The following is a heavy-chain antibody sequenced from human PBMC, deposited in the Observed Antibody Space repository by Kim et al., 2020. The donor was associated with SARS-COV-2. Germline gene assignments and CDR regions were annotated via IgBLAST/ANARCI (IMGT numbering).Heavy chain of an antibody. Sequence: DYAGTVKRRKTIHADTSKNQFSLQLNSVSPEDTAVYYCARDTPGQKAYDIWGQGTMVTVSS. CDR3: ARDTPGQKAYDI. V-gene: IGHV6-1*01. J-gene: IGHJ3*02.